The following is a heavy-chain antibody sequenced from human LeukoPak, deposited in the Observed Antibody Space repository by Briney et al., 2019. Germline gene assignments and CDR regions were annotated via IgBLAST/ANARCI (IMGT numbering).Heavy chain of an antibody. J-gene: IGHJ3*02. CDR3: ARDIVYYYDSSGYSSWAFDI. V-gene: IGHV1-2*02. Sequence: ASVKVSCKASGYSFTGYYMHWVRQAPGQGLEWMGWINPNSGGTNYAQKFQGRVTMTRDTSISTAYMELSRLRSDDTAVYYCARDIVYYYDSSGYSSWAFDIWGQGTMVTVSS. D-gene: IGHD3-22*01. CDR1: GYSFTGYY. CDR2: INPNSGGT.